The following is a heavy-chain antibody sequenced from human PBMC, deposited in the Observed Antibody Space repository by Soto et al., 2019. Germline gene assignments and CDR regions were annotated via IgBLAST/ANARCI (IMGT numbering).Heavy chain of an antibody. CDR3: TRVGYDILTGYSYFDY. CDR1: GFTFGDYA. V-gene: IGHV3-49*03. CDR2: IRSKAYGGTT. D-gene: IGHD3-9*01. J-gene: IGHJ4*02. Sequence: GGSLRLSCTASGFTFGDYAMSWFRQAPGKGLEWVGFIRSKAYGGTTEYAASVKGRFTISRDDSKSIAYLQMNSLKTEDTAVYYCTRVGYDILTGYSYFDYWGQGTLVTVSS.